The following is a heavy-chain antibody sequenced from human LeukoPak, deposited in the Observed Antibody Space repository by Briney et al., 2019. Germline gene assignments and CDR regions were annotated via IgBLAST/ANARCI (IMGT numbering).Heavy chain of an antibody. CDR2: ISNVGSST. Sequence: GGSLRLSCAASGLTFSSHWMHWVRQGPGKGLVWVSRISNVGSSTTYADSVKGRFTISRDNAKNMLYLQVNSLRAEDTAVYYCARGYCSSTSCRHTNWFDPWGQGTLVTVSS. J-gene: IGHJ5*02. D-gene: IGHD2-2*01. CDR3: ARGYCSSTSCRHTNWFDP. V-gene: IGHV3-74*01. CDR1: GLTFSSHW.